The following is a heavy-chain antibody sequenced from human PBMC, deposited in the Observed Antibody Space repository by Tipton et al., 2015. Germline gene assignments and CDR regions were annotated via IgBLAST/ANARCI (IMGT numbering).Heavy chain of an antibody. D-gene: IGHD4/OR15-4a*01. Sequence: SLRLSCAASGFTFSDYHMSWIRQAPGKGLEWVSYISVSGPTIYYADSVKGRFTISRDNAKNALYLQMNSLRAEDTAVYYCARTGHIATMVTTDFDYWGQGTPVTVSS. CDR2: ISVSGPTI. CDR3: ARTGHIATMVTTDFDY. J-gene: IGHJ4*02. CDR1: GFTFSDYH. V-gene: IGHV3-11*01.